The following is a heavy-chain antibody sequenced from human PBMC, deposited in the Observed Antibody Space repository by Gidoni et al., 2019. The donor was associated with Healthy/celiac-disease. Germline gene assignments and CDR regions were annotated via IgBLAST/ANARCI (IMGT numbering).Heavy chain of an antibody. J-gene: IGHJ5*02. D-gene: IGHD5-12*01. V-gene: IGHV3-30*03. CDR2: ISYDGSNK. CDR3: ATSPRGSGYDYFGPFDP. Sequence: GVRQAPGKGLEWVAVISYDGSNKYYADSVKGRFTISRDNSKNTLYLQMNSLRAEDTAVYYCATSPRGSGYDYFGPFDPWGQGTLVTVSS.